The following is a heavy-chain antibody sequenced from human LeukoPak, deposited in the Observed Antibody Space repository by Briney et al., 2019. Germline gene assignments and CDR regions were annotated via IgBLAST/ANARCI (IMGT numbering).Heavy chain of an antibody. Sequence: ASVKVSCKASGYTFTSYGISWVRQAPGQGLEWMGWISAYNGNTNYAPKLQGRVTMTTDTSTSTAYMELRSLRSDDTAVYYCARAGYCSSTSCPYNNWFDPWGQGTLVTVSS. CDR3: ARAGYCSSTSCPYNNWFDP. J-gene: IGHJ5*02. CDR1: GYTFTSYG. D-gene: IGHD2-2*01. CDR2: ISAYNGNT. V-gene: IGHV1-18*01.